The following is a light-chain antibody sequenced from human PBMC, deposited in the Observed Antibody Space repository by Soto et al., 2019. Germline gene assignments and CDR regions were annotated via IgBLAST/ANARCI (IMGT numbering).Light chain of an antibody. CDR2: DVS. V-gene: IGLV2-11*01. J-gene: IGLJ1*01. CDR1: SRDVGGYNY. Sequence: QSVLTQPRSVSGSPGQSVTISCTGTSRDVGGYNYVSWYQQHPGKAPKLMIYDVSERPSGVPDRFSGSKSGSTASLTISGLQAEDEADYYCCSYAGSYTLYVFGTGTKVTVL. CDR3: CSYAGSYTLYV.